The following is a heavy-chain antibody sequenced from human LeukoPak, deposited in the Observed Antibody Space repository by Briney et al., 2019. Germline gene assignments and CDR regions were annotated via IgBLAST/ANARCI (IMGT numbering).Heavy chain of an antibody. D-gene: IGHD3-3*01. J-gene: IGHJ6*02. CDR1: GYTFTSYD. CDR3: ARSGFQYDFWSGYYTNYYYYGMDV. CDR2: MNPNSGNT. V-gene: IGHV1-8*01. Sequence: ASVKVSCKASGYTFTSYDINWVRQATGQGLEWMGWMNPNSGNTGYAQKFQGRVTMTRNASISTAYMELSSLRSEDTAVYYCARSGFQYDFWSGYYTNYYYYGMDVWGQGTTVTVSS.